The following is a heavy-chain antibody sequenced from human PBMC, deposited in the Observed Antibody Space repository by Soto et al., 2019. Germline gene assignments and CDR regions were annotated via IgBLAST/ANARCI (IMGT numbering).Heavy chain of an antibody. Sequence: QVQLLESGGGVVQPGTSLRLSCEASGFSFRNHAMHWVRQAPGKGLEWVAGISYDGTNKYYGDSVKGRFTISRDSSKNTLDLQVISLRDDDTAVYYCARDRGGGLRDYDLLFFDYWGQGTLVTVS. V-gene: IGHV3-30-3*01. J-gene: IGHJ4*02. CDR2: ISYDGTNK. D-gene: IGHD3-9*01. CDR3: ARDRGGGLRDYDLLFFDY. CDR1: GFSFRNHA.